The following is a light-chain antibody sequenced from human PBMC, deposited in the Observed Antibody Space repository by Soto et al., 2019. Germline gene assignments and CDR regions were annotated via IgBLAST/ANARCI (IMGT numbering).Light chain of an antibody. CDR1: QTIRSNY. V-gene: IGKV3-20*01. CDR2: GAS. J-gene: IGKJ1*01. CDR3: QRYGCSPWT. Sequence: ETVLTQSPGTLSLSPGERATLSCRASQTIRSNYLAWYRQTPRQAPRLLNYGASNRATGIADRFGGSGSGTDFTPISSRLEPDDAALYYQQRYGCSPWTFGQGTKVEIK.